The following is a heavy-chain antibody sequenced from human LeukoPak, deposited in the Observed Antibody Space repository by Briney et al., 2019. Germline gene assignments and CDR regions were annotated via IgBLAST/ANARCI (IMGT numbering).Heavy chain of an antibody. CDR2: ISSGSTI. V-gene: IGHV3-48*03. J-gene: IGHJ4*02. D-gene: IGHD2-21*02. Sequence: GGSLRLSCAASGFTFSSYEMNWVRQAPGKGLEWVSYISSGSTIYYADSVKGRFTISRDNAKNSLYLQMNSLRAEDTAVYYCARLAYCGGDCPIDYWGQGTLVTVSS. CDR1: GFTFSSYE. CDR3: ARLAYCGGDCPIDY.